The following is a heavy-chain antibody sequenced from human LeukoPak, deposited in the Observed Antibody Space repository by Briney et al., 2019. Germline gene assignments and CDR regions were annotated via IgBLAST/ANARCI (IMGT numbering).Heavy chain of an antibody. Sequence: GGSLRLSCAASGFTSSSNNTNWVRQRPGGGREWVSLNNRGSDDIYYRDSVKGQFTISRDNAKNSLYMQMNSLRAEYTAVYYCARDQDFWSVSDYWGQGALVTVSS. J-gene: IGHJ4*02. V-gene: IGHV3-21*01. CDR1: GFTSSSNN. CDR3: ARDQDFWSVSDY. D-gene: IGHD3-3*01. CDR2: NNRGSDDI.